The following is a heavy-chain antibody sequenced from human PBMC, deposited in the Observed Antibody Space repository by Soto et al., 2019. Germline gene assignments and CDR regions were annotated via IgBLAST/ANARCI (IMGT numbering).Heavy chain of an antibody. Sequence: EVHLVESGGGLVRPGESLRLSCAASGFTFSSSGMNWVRQAPGKGLEWVSSISFSSKDIFYSNSLGGRFTISRDNTQNSMYLHMTSLRVEDTAVYYCAKSGRWGDPNFFDSWGQGTLVTVSS. J-gene: IGHJ4*02. CDR1: GFTFSSSG. CDR2: ISFSSKDI. D-gene: IGHD3-10*01. V-gene: IGHV3-21*01. CDR3: AKSGRWGDPNFFDS.